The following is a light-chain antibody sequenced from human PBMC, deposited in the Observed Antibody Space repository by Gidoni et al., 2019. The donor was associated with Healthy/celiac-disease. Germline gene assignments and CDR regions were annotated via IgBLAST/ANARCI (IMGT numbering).Light chain of an antibody. CDR1: SSDVGSYNL. V-gene: IGLV2-23*01. CDR3: CSYAGSSTRRV. J-gene: IGLJ3*02. Sequence: QSALPQPASVSGSPGQSITISCTGTSSDVGSYNLVSWYQQHPGKAPKLMIYEGSKRPSGVSNRFSGSKSGNTASLTISGLQAEDEADYYCCSYAGSSTRRVFGGGTKLTVL. CDR2: EGS.